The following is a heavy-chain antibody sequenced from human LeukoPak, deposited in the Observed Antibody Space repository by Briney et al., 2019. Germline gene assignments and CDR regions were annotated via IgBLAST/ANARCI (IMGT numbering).Heavy chain of an antibody. CDR2: IYTSGST. J-gene: IGHJ4*02. Sequence: SETLSLTCTVSGGSISSYYWRWLRQPAGKGLEWIGRIYTSGSTNYNPSLKSRVTMSVDTSKNQFSLKLSSVTAADTAVYYCARVGQQLGTFDYWGQGTLVTVSS. D-gene: IGHD6-13*01. V-gene: IGHV4-4*07. CDR1: GGSISSYY. CDR3: ARVGQQLGTFDY.